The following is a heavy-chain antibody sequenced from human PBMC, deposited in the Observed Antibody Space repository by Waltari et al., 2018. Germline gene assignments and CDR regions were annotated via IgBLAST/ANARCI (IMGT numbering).Heavy chain of an antibody. CDR2: FKHGSSR. CDR1: GGTVRGYY. J-gene: IGHJ6*02. V-gene: IGHV4-34*01. CDR3: VRLEDCSGPGGNCYSGDIFALDV. D-gene: IGHD2-15*01. Sequence: QVHLQQWGAGQLQPSETLSLTCVVNGGTVRGYYWGWVRQAPGKGLEWIGEFKHGSSRNYNPSLMSRVGMSIDESKNQFSLKLNFVTAADTCVYYCVRLEDCSGPGGNCYSGDIFALDVWGQGTTVTVSS.